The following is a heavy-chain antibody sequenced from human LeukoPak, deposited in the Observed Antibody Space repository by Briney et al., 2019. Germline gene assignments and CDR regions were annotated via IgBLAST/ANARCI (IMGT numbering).Heavy chain of an antibody. CDR2: IYTSGST. D-gene: IGHD3-3*02. CDR1: GGSFSGYY. CDR3: ARDLDLSPYNWFDP. J-gene: IGHJ5*02. Sequence: SETLSLTCTVSGGSFSGYYWSWIRQSAGKGLEWIGLIYTSGSTNYNPSLKSRVTMSVDTSKNQFSLKVTSVTAADTAVYYCARDLDLSPYNWFDPWGQGTLVTVSS. V-gene: IGHV4-4*07.